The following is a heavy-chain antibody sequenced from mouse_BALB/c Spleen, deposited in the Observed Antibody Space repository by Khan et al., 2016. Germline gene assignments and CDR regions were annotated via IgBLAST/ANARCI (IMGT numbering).Heavy chain of an antibody. V-gene: IGHV9-1*02. Sequence: QFQLVPSGPELKKPGETVKISCKASGYTFTNYGMNWVKQAPGKGLKWMGWINTYTGEPTYADDFKGRFAFSLETSASTDYLPINNLKNEDMATYFCARREDYDRFAYWGQGTLVTVSA. CDR2: INTYTGEP. D-gene: IGHD2-4*01. J-gene: IGHJ3*01. CDR3: ARREDYDRFAY. CDR1: GYTFTNYG.